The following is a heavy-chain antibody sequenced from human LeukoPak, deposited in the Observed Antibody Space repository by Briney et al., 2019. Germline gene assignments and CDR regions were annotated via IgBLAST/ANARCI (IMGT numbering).Heavy chain of an antibody. Sequence: EASVKVSCKASGYTFTSYYMHWVRQAPGQGLEWMGIINPSGGSTSYAQKFQGRVTMTRDTSTSTVYMELSSLRSEDTAVYYCARDYRGSSWNHDAFDIWGQGTMVTVSS. CDR1: GYTFTSYY. J-gene: IGHJ3*02. CDR2: INPSGGST. V-gene: IGHV1-46*03. CDR3: ARDYRGSSWNHDAFDI. D-gene: IGHD6-13*01.